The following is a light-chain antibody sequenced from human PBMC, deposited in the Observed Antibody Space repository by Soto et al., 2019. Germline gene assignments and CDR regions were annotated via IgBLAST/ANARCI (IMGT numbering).Light chain of an antibody. CDR3: LQLYNYPRT. CDR2: AAS. J-gene: IGKJ1*01. V-gene: IGKV1-6*01. CDR1: QAIISD. Sequence: AIQMTQSPSSLSASVGDRVTITCRASQAIISDLAWYQQKPGMAPKFLIFAASNLQRGVPARFSGSGSGTDFTLTISSLQPEDFATYYCLQLYNYPRTFGQGTKV.